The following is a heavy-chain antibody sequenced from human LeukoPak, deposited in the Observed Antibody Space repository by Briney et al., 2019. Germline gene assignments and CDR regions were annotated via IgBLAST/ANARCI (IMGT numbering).Heavy chain of an antibody. Sequence: GGSLRLSCAASGFTFSSYGMHWVRQAPGKGLEWVAVISYDGSNKYYADSVKGRFTISRDNSKNTLYLQMNSLRAEDTAVYYCARDLDGSGSSPFDYWGQGTLVTVSS. CDR3: ARDLDGSGSSPFDY. CDR2: ISYDGSNK. D-gene: IGHD3-10*01. J-gene: IGHJ4*02. V-gene: IGHV3-30*03. CDR1: GFTFSSYG.